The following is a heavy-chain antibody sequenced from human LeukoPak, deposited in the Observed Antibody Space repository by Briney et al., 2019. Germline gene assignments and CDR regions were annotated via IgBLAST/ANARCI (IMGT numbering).Heavy chain of an antibody. J-gene: IGHJ5*02. Sequence: GESLKISCKGSGYSFTSYWIGWVRQMPGKGLEWMGIIYPGDSDTRYSTSFQGQVTISADKSISTAYLQWSSLKASDTAMYYCARQGYSSGWYIVYNWFDPWGQGTLVTVSS. CDR2: IYPGDSDT. V-gene: IGHV5-51*01. D-gene: IGHD6-19*01. CDR3: ARQGYSSGWYIVYNWFDP. CDR1: GYSFTSYW.